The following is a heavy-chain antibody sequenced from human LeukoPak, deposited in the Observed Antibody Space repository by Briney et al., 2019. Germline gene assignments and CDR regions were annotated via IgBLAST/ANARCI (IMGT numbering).Heavy chain of an antibody. CDR2: INHSGST. CDR1: GGSFSGYY. CDR3: ARGRAVYSYGPPKPYYFDY. V-gene: IGHV4-34*01. D-gene: IGHD5-18*01. Sequence: PSETLSLTCAVYGGSFSGYYWSWIRQPPGKGLEWIGEINHSGSTNYNPSLKSRVTISVDTSKNQFSLKLSSATAADTAVYYCARGRAVYSYGPPKPYYFDYWGQGTLVTVSS. J-gene: IGHJ4*02.